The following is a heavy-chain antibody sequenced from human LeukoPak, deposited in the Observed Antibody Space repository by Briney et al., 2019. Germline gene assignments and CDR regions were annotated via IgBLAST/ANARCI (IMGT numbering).Heavy chain of an antibody. Sequence: GGSLRLSCATSGFTFNSSAVSWVRQAPGKGLGWVSAISGSGCSTYYADSVKGRFTISRDNSKNTLYLQMNSLRVEDTAVYYCAKAASSTVTFFDYWGQGTLVTVSS. V-gene: IGHV3-23*01. CDR1: GFTFNSSA. CDR3: AKAASSTVTFFDY. D-gene: IGHD4-17*01. J-gene: IGHJ4*02. CDR2: ISGSGCST.